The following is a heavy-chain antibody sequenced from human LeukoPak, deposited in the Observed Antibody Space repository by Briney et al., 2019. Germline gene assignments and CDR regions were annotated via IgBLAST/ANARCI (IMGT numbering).Heavy chain of an antibody. V-gene: IGHV3-48*03. CDR1: GFTFSSYE. D-gene: IGHD5-18*01. CDR2: ISSSGSTI. Sequence: PGGSLRLSCAASGFTFSSYEMNWVRQAPGKGLEWVSYISSSGSTIYYADSVKGRFTISRDNAKNSLYLQMNSLRAEDTAVYYCATRGYSYGRAIDYWGQGTLVTVSS. J-gene: IGHJ4*02. CDR3: ATRGYSYGRAIDY.